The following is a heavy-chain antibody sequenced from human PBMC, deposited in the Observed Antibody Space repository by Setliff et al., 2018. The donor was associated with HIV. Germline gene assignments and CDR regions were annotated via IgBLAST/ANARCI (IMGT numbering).Heavy chain of an antibody. J-gene: IGHJ4*02. V-gene: IGHV1-69*06. CDR1: GGTFSSYA. Sequence: SVKVSCKASGGTFSSYAISWVRQAPGQGLEWMGRIIPVFGTANYAHKFQGRVTITADKSTSTAYMELSSLRSEDTALYYCGIDSGIYSRSPIYYWGQGTRGHRL. D-gene: IGHD6-6*01. CDR2: IIPVFGTA. CDR3: GIDSGIYSRSPIYY.